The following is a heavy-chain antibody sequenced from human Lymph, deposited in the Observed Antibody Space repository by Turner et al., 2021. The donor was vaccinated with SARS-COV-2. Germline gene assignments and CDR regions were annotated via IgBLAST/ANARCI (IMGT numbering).Heavy chain of an antibody. Sequence: QAQLGQSEAEVKKPGASAKASCTAPGYTFTSYDINWVRQGTGQGLEWMGWMNPNSGNTGYAKKFQGRVTMTRNTPITTAYMELSSLRSEDKAVYYCARGRYSGGGMDVWGQGTTVTVSS. J-gene: IGHJ6*02. CDR1: GYTFTSYD. CDR2: MNPNSGNT. V-gene: IGHV1-8*02. D-gene: IGHD1-26*01. CDR3: ARGRYSGGGMDV.